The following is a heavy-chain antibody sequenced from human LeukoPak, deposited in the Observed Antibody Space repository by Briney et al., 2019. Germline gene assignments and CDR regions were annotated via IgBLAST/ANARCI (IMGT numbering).Heavy chain of an antibody. D-gene: IGHD3-10*02. J-gene: IGHJ6*04. Sequence: GGSLRLSCAASGFTFSSYSMNWVRQAPGKGLEWVSYISSSSGSTIYYADSVKGRFTISRDNAKNSLYLQMNSLRAEDTAVYYCAELGITMIGGVWGKGTTVTISP. CDR2: ISSSSGSTI. CDR1: GFTFSSYS. V-gene: IGHV3-48*04. CDR3: AELGITMIGGV.